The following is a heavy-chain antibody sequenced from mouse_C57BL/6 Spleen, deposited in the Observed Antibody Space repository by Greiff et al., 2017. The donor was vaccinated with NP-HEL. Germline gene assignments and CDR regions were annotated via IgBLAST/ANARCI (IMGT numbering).Heavy chain of an antibody. CDR3: ARRYDNYFDY. J-gene: IGHJ2*01. D-gene: IGHD2-12*01. CDR1: GFTFSSYG. V-gene: IGHV5-6*02. CDR2: ISSGGSYT. Sequence: EVMLVESGGDLVKPGGSLKLSCAASGFTFSSYGMSWVRQTPDKRLEWVATISSGGSYTYYPDSVKGRFTISRDNAKNTLYLQMSSLKSEDTAMYYCARRYDNYFDYWGQGTTLTVSS.